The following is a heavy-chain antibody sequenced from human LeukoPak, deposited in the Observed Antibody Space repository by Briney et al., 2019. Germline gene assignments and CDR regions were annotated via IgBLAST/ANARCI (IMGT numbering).Heavy chain of an antibody. D-gene: IGHD6-6*01. Sequence: PGGSLRLSCAASGFTFSSYWMHWVRQAPGKGLVWVSRINSDGSSTSYADSVKGRFTISRDNAKNTLYLQMNSLRAEDMAVYYCARVVRPYGAEYFQHWGQGTLVTVSS. J-gene: IGHJ1*01. V-gene: IGHV3-74*01. CDR3: ARVVRPYGAEYFQH. CDR2: INSDGSST. CDR1: GFTFSSYW.